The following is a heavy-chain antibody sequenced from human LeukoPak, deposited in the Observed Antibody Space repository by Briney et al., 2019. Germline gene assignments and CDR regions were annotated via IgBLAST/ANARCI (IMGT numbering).Heavy chain of an antibody. D-gene: IGHD2-15*01. J-gene: IGHJ3*02. CDR2: ISAYNDNA. CDR3: ARAGYCSGGSCHTGAFDI. CDR1: GYTFTTYG. V-gene: IGHV1-18*01. Sequence: ASVRVSYTPSGYTFTTYGITWVRQAPGQGLEGMGWISAYNDNANYAQKLQGRVTMTTDTSTSTAYMELRSLRSDDTAVYYCARAGYCSGGSCHTGAFDIWGQGTMVTGSS.